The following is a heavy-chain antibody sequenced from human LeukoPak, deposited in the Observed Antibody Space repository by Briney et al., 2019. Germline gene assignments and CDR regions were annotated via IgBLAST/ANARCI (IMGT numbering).Heavy chain of an antibody. CDR3: ARAGTNWNDAAY. D-gene: IGHD1-1*01. CDR1: GYTFTGYY. J-gene: IGHJ4*02. Sequence: ASVNVSCKASGYTFTGYYMYWVRQAPGQGLEWMGWINPNSGGTNYAQKFQGRVTMTRDTSISTAYMELSRLRSDDTAVYYCARAGTNWNDAAYWGQGTLVTVSS. CDR2: INPNSGGT. V-gene: IGHV1-2*02.